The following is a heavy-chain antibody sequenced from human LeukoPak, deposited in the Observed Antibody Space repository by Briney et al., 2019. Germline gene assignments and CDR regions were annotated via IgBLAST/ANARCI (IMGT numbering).Heavy chain of an antibody. CDR1: GFTFSDYY. CDR3: AGRSRGPVTTHYYFDY. D-gene: IGHD4-11*01. Sequence: AGGSLRLSCAASGFTFSDYYMSWIRQAPGKGLEWVSYISSSGSTIYYADPVKGRFTISRDNAKNSLYLQMNSLRAEDTAVYYCAGRSRGPVTTHYYFDYWGQGTLVTVSS. CDR2: ISSSGSTI. J-gene: IGHJ4*02. V-gene: IGHV3-11*04.